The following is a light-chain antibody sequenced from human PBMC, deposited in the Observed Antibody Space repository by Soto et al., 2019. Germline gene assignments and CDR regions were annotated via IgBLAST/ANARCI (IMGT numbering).Light chain of an antibody. CDR2: KAS. J-gene: IGKJ1*01. V-gene: IGKV1-5*03. Sequence: DIQLTQSPSTLSASVGDRVTLTCRARQSVLNWLAWYQQKPGKAPKLLIYKASSLQSGVPSRFSGSGSGTEFTLTISSLQPDDFATYYCQQYNSYTRTFGQGTKVEI. CDR3: QQYNSYTRT. CDR1: QSVLNW.